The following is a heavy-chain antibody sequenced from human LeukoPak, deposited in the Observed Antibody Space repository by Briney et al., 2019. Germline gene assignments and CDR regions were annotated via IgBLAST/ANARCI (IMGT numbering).Heavy chain of an antibody. CDR3: TTDGLAAADTFDY. CDR2: IKSKTDGGTT. V-gene: IGHV3-15*01. J-gene: IGHJ4*02. Sequence: GGSLRLSCAASGFTFSSYWMSWVRQAPGKGLEWVGRIKSKTDGGTTDYAAPVKGRFTISRDDSKNTLYLQMNSLKTEDTAVYYCTTDGLAAADTFDYWGQGTLVTVSS. D-gene: IGHD6-13*01. CDR1: GFTFSSYW.